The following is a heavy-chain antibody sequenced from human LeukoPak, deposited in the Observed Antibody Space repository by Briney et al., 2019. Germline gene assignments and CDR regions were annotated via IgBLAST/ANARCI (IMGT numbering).Heavy chain of an antibody. CDR1: GFTFITYA. V-gene: IGHV3-23*01. D-gene: IGHD2-2*01. CDR2: ISGSGGTT. J-gene: IGHJ4*02. Sequence: GGSLRLSCAASGFTFITYAMSWVRQAPGKGLEWVSGISGSGGTTYYADSVKGRFTISRDNSKNTLYLQMNSLRAEDTAVYYCAKSCCSTSSCYDGFDCWGQGTLVTVSS. CDR3: AKSCCSTSSCYDGFDC.